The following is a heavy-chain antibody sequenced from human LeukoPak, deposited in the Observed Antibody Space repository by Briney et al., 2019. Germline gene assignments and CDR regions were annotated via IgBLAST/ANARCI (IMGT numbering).Heavy chain of an antibody. D-gene: IGHD3-22*01. J-gene: IGHJ6*02. CDR2: IYSGGST. Sequence: HPGGSLRLSCAASGFTVSSSYMSWVRQAPGKGLEWVSVIYSGGSTYYADSVKGRFTISRDNSKNTLYLQMNSLRAEDTAVYYCAREAYYEFNPDYYYYYGMDVWGQGTTVTVSS. CDR3: AREAYYEFNPDYYYYYGMDV. V-gene: IGHV3-53*01. CDR1: GFTVSSSY.